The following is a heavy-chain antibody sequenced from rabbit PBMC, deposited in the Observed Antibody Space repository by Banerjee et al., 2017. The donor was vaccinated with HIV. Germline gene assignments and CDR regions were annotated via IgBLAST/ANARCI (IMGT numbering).Heavy chain of an antibody. D-gene: IGHD3-3*01. CDR3: SRGLFFAL. J-gene: IGHJ4*01. V-gene: IGHV1S45*01. Sequence: QEQLEESGGDLVKPGASLTLTCTASGFSFSGSYSICWVRQAPGKGLEWITCIYTDSGSTWYASWAKGRFTISKTSSTTVTLKMTSLTAADTATYFCSRGLFFALWGQGTLVTV. CDR2: IYTDSGST. CDR1: GFSFSGSYS.